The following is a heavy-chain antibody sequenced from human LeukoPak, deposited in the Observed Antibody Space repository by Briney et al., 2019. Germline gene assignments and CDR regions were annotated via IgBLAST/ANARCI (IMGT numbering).Heavy chain of an antibody. V-gene: IGHV4-59*08. CDR2: IYHSGGT. D-gene: IGHD3-22*01. CDR1: GGSISSYY. CDR3: ARHDSSGYYLAEYFQH. J-gene: IGHJ1*01. Sequence: SETLSLTCTVSGGSISSYYWSWIRQPPGKGLEWIGYIYHSGGTYYNPSLKSRVTISVDRSKNQFSLKLSSVTAADTAVYYCARHDSSGYYLAEYFQHWGQGTLVTVSS.